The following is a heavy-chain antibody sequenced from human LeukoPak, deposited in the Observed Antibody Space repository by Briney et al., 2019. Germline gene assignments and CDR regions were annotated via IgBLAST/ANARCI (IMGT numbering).Heavy chain of an antibody. Sequence: SETLSLTCTVSGGSISSSSYYWGWIRQPPGKGLEWIGSIYYSGSTYYNPSLKSRVTISVDTSKNQFSPKLSSATAADTAVYYCARHGDYYDSSGPLDYWGQGTLVTVSS. D-gene: IGHD3-22*01. V-gene: IGHV4-39*01. CDR3: ARHGDYYDSSGPLDY. CDR1: GGSISSSSYY. J-gene: IGHJ4*02. CDR2: IYYSGST.